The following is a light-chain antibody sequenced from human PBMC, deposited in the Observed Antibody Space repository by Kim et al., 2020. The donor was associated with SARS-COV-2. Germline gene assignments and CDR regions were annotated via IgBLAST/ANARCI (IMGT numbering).Light chain of an antibody. CDR1: NNDICIYDL. J-gene: IGLJ1*01. CDR3: CSYANSRRYV. V-gene: IGLV2-23*02. CDR2: DVA. Sequence: GQAITTSCPGGNNDICIYDLVSWYQQHQGQAPLLIIYDVAKRPSGISDRCSGSKAGKVASLTTSLIQPEDEAEYFCCSYANSRRYVFGTGTKVTVL.